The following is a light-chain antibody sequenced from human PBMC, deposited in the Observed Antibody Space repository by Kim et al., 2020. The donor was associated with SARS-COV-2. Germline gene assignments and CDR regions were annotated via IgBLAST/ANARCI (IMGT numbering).Light chain of an antibody. CDR3: QHYNRWPPWT. Sequence: SPGHEANLSCQASENIDIKLDLYQQKPGHAPRLLIYNAATMDTGVPARFSGSGSGTDFTLTISSLQSDDLALYYCQHYNRWPPWTFGRGTKVDIK. J-gene: IGKJ1*01. V-gene: IGKV3-15*01. CDR1: ENIDIK. CDR2: NAA.